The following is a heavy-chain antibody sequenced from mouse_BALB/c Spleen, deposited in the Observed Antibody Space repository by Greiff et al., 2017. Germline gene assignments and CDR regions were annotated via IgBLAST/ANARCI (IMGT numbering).Heavy chain of an antibody. Sequence: EVKLVDSGPGLVKPSQSLSLTCTVTGYSITSDYAWNWLRQFPGNKLEWMGYISYSGSTSYNPSLKSRISITRDTSKNQFFLQLNSVTTEDTATYYCARGAGTGWYFDVWGAGTTVTVSS. CDR1: GYSITSDYA. J-gene: IGHJ1*01. CDR2: ISYSGST. V-gene: IGHV3-2*02. CDR3: ARGAGTGWYFDV. D-gene: IGHD4-1*01.